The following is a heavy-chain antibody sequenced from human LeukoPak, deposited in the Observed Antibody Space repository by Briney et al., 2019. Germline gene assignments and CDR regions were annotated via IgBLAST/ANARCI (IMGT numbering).Heavy chain of an antibody. D-gene: IGHD3-10*01. J-gene: IGHJ6*03. V-gene: IGHV1-2*02. CDR3: ARLGYYGSGSYVYYYYYMDV. Sequence: ASVKVSCKASGYTFTGYYMHWVRQAPGQGLEWMGWINPNSGGTNYAQKFQGRVTMTRDTSISTAYMELSRLRSDDTAVYYCARLGYYGSGSYVYYYYYMDVWGKGTTVTVSS. CDR1: GYTFTGYY. CDR2: INPNSGGT.